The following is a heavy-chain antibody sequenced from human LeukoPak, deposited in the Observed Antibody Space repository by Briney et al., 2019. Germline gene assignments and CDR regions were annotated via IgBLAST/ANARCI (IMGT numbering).Heavy chain of an antibody. J-gene: IGHJ4*02. V-gene: IGHV1-18*04. CDR3: ARDRGRELAGTFVDY. CDR2: IRAYNGNT. D-gene: IGHD5-24*01. Sequence: ASVKVSCKASGYTFTNYGISWVRQAPGQGLEWMGWIRAYNGNTNYAQKVQGRVTMTADTSTSTAYMELRSLRSDDTAVYYCARDRGRELAGTFVDYWGQGTLVTVSS. CDR1: GYTFTNYG.